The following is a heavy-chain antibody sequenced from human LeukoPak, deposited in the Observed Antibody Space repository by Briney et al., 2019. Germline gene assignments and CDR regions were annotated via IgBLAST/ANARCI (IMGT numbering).Heavy chain of an antibody. CDR2: ISAYNGNT. CDR3: ARDSPLRDGYNSFGY. J-gene: IGHJ4*02. V-gene: IGHV1-18*01. CDR1: GYTFTNYG. D-gene: IGHD5-24*01. Sequence: GASVEVSCKASGYTFTNYGITWVRQAPGQGLEWMGWISAYNGNTNYAQKLQGRVTMTTDTSTSTAYMELRSLRSDDTAVYYCARDSPLRDGYNSFGYWGQGTLVTASS.